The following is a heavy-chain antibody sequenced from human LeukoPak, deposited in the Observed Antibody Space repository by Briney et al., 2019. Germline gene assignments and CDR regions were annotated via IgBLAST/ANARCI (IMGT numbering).Heavy chain of an antibody. Sequence: GGSLRLSCAASGFTFSSYSMNWVRQAPGKGLEWVSSISSSSSYIYYADSVKGRFTISRDNAKNSLYLQMNSLRAEDTAVYYCAITGGDYYGSETESTFDIWGQGTMVTVSS. J-gene: IGHJ3*02. CDR2: ISSSSSYI. CDR1: GFTFSSYS. V-gene: IGHV3-21*01. D-gene: IGHD3-10*01. CDR3: AITGGDYYGSETESTFDI.